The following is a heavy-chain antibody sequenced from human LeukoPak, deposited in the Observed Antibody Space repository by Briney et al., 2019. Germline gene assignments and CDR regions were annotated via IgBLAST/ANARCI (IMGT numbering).Heavy chain of an antibody. CDR3: ARLRTYYDFWSGPNWFDP. CDR2: INPSGST. D-gene: IGHD3-3*01. J-gene: IGHJ5*02. V-gene: IGHV4-39*07. CDR1: GGSISSGGYY. Sequence: SETLSLTCTVSGGSISSGGYYWSWIRQHPGKGLEWIGEINPSGSTNYNPSLKSRVTISVDTSKNQFSLKLSSVTAADTAVYYCARLRTYYDFWSGPNWFDPWGQGTLVTVSS.